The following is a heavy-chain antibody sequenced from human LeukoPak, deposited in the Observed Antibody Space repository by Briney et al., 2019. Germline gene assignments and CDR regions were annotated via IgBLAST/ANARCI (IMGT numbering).Heavy chain of an antibody. D-gene: IGHD3-16*01. Sequence: ASVKVSCKASGYTFSSYGISWVRQAPGQGLEWMGWISGYNGNTNNIQKLQGRVTMTRDTSTNTAYMELRSLRSDDTAVYYCARDAYTSGADYWGQGALVTVSS. CDR3: ARDAYTSGADY. J-gene: IGHJ4*02. CDR2: ISGYNGNT. V-gene: IGHV1-18*01. CDR1: GYTFSSYG.